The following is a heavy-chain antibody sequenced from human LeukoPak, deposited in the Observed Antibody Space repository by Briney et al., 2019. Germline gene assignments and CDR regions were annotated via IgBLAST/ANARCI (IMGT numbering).Heavy chain of an antibody. Sequence: GGSLRLSCAASGFSFNTYIMNWVRQAPGKGLEWVSSISSGGSYIYYADSVKGRFSISRDNANNSLYLEMNNLRAEDTAVYYCAKDIVAAGLFFDYWGQGALVTVSS. CDR1: GFSFNTYI. CDR2: ISSGGSYI. D-gene: IGHD6-13*01. V-gene: IGHV3-21*01. J-gene: IGHJ4*02. CDR3: AKDIVAAGLFFDY.